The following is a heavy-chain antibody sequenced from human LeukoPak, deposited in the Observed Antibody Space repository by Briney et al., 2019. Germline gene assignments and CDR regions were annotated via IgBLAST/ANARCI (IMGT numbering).Heavy chain of an antibody. V-gene: IGHV3-74*01. CDR1: GFTFRSSW. CDR3: AVGSYYFDD. CDR2: INSDGSST. Sequence: GGSLRPSCAASGFTFRSSWMHWVRQAPGKGLVWVSRINSDGSSTSYADSVKGRFTISRDNAKNTLYLQVNSLRAEDTAVYYCAVGSYYFDDWGQGTLVTVSS. D-gene: IGHD3-10*01. J-gene: IGHJ4*02.